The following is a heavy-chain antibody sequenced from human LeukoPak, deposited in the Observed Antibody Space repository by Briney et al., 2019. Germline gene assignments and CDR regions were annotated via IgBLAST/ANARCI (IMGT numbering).Heavy chain of an antibody. D-gene: IGHD2-15*01. Sequence: GGSLRLSCAASGFTFIRYGMHWVRQAPGKGLEWVAVISYDGSNKYYADSVKGRFTISRDNSKNTLYLQMNSLRAEDTAVYYCATYCSGGSCSQDYWGQGTLVTVSS. J-gene: IGHJ4*02. CDR1: GFTFIRYG. CDR2: ISYDGSNK. V-gene: IGHV3-30*19. CDR3: ATYCSGGSCSQDY.